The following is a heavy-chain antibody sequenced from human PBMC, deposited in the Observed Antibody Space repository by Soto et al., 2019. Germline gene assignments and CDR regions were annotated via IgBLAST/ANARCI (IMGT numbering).Heavy chain of an antibody. CDR2: LYYSGST. Sequence: SETLSLTCTVSGSSISSGGYYWSWIRQHPGKGLEWVGHLYYSGSTYYNPSLKSRVTISLDTSKNQFSLKLSSVTAADTAVYYCATESADSDSSGYDYYCGQGTLVTASS. D-gene: IGHD3-22*01. J-gene: IGHJ4*02. CDR1: GSSISSGGYY. V-gene: IGHV4-31*03. CDR3: ATESADSDSSGYDYY.